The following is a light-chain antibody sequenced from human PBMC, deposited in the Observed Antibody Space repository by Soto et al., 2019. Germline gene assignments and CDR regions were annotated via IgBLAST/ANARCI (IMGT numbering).Light chain of an antibody. V-gene: IGLV2-23*02. J-gene: IGLJ1*01. CDR3: SSYAGSGSYV. CDR1: SSVIGNYKL. CDR2: AVT. Sequence: QSVLTQPASVSGSPGQSITISCTGTSSVIGNYKLVSWFQQHPGKAPRLIIFAVTERPAGISVRFSGSKSGNTASLTISGLQAEDEADYYCSSYAGSGSYVFGTGTKVTVL.